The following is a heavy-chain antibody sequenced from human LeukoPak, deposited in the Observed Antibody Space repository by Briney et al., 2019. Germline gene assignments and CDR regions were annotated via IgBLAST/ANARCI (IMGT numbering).Heavy chain of an antibody. CDR2: INPSGGST. CDR1: GYTFTSYY. V-gene: IGHV1-46*04. Sequence: ASLKVSCKASGYTFTSYYMHWVRQAPGQGLEWMAIINPSGGSTNYAQKLQGRVTMTRDTFTSTVYMELSSLRSEDTAVYYCARYIVGVPAAIGGWFDPWGQGTLVTVSS. CDR3: ARYIVGVPAAIGGWFDP. D-gene: IGHD2-2*02. J-gene: IGHJ5*02.